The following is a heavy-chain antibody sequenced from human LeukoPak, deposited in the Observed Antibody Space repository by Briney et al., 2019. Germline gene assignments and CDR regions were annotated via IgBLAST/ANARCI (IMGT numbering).Heavy chain of an antibody. D-gene: IGHD5-24*01. CDR2: IYYSGST. CDR1: GGSISSGGYY. J-gene: IGHJ4*02. CDR3: ARYGYNSLFFDY. Sequence: SQTLSLTCTVSGGSISSGGYYWSWIRQHPGKGLEWIGYIYYSGSTYYNPSLKSRVTISVDTSKNQFSLKLSSVTAADTAVYYCARYGYNSLFFDYWGQGTLVTVSS. V-gene: IGHV4-31*03.